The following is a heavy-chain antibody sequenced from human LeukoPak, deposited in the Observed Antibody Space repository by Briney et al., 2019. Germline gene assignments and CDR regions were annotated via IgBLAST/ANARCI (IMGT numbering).Heavy chain of an antibody. J-gene: IGHJ6*02. CDR3: ARSSDSSGDYYYYGMDV. Sequence: SETLSLTCTVSGGSISSGGYYWSWIRQHPGKGLEWIGYIYYSGSSYYNPSLKSRVTISVDTSKNQFSLKLTSVTAADTAVYYCARSSDSSGDYYYYGMDVWGQGTTVTVSS. D-gene: IGHD3-22*01. CDR2: IYYSGSS. V-gene: IGHV4-31*03. CDR1: GGSISSGGYY.